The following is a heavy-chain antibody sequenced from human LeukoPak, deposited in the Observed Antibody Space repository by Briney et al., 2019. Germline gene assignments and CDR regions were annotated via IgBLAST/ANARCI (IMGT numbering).Heavy chain of an antibody. D-gene: IGHD6-13*01. Sequence: PGGSLRLSCAASGFTFSSYWMHWVRQAPGKGLVWVSRIKSDGSTNYADSVKGRFTISRDNAKNTVSLQMNSLGAEDTAVYYCARTRIAAAVDYWGQGTLVTVSS. CDR1: GFTFSSYW. V-gene: IGHV3-74*01. CDR2: IKSDGST. J-gene: IGHJ4*02. CDR3: ARTRIAAAVDY.